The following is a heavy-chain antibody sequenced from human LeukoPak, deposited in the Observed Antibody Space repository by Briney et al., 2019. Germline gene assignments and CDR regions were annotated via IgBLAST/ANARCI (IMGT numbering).Heavy chain of an antibody. CDR3: ARAGSYKDFYYFDY. Sequence: ASVKVSCKASGYTFTGHYMHWVRQAPGQGLEWMGWINPNSGGTNYAQKFQGRVTMTRDTSISTAYMELSRLRSDDTAVYYCARAGSYKDFYYFDYWGQGTLVTVSS. CDR2: INPNSGGT. J-gene: IGHJ4*02. V-gene: IGHV1-2*02. D-gene: IGHD1-26*01. CDR1: GYTFTGHY.